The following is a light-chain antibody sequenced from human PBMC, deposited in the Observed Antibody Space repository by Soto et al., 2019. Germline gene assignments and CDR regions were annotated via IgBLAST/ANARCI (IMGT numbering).Light chain of an antibody. Sequence: SYELTQPPSVSVSPGQTARITCSGDALPNQYAYWYQQKSGQAPVLVICKDTERPSGIPERFSGSSSGTTVTLTISGVQADDEADYYCQSTDISGTYVLFGGGTQLTVL. V-gene: IGLV3-25*03. CDR2: KDT. CDR3: QSTDISGTYVL. J-gene: IGLJ2*01. CDR1: ALPNQY.